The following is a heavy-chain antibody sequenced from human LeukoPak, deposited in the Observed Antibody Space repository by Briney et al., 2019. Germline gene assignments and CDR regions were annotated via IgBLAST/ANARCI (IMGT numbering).Heavy chain of an antibody. CDR3: ARDRSDFWSGFTGLFDY. V-gene: IGHV3-7*01. CDR2: IKQDGSEK. Sequence: GGSLRLSCAASGFTFSSYWMSWVRQAPGNGLEWVANIKQDGSEKYYVDSVKGRFTISRDNAKNSLYLQMNSLRAEDTAVYYCARDRSDFWSGFTGLFDYWGQGTLVTVSS. J-gene: IGHJ4*02. CDR1: GFTFSSYW. D-gene: IGHD3-3*01.